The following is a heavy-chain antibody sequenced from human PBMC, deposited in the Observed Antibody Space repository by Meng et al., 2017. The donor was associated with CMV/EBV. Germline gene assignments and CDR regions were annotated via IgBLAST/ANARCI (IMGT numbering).Heavy chain of an antibody. CDR3: ARDRRGWLALTFDY. CDR1: GGSISSSSYY. CDR2: IYYSGST. V-gene: IGHV4-39*07. D-gene: IGHD6-19*01. J-gene: IGHJ4*02. Sequence: QLHPQELGPGLVKPSETLSLTCTVSGGSISSSSYYWGWIRQPPGKGLEWIGSIYYSGSTYYNPSLKSRVTISVDTSKNQFSLKLSSVTAADTAVYYCARDRRGWLALTFDYWGQGTLVTVSS.